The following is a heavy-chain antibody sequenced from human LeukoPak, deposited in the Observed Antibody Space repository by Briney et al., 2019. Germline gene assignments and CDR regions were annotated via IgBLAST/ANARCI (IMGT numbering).Heavy chain of an antibody. Sequence: GGSLRLSCVASGFTFSSYSMNWVRQAPGKGLEWVSSISSSSSYIHYADSVKGRFTISRDNAKNSLYLQVNRLRAEDTAVYYCARAGKLRFLERRNNYFDYWGQGTLVTVSS. CDR1: GFTFSSYS. CDR3: ARAGKLRFLERRNNYFDY. J-gene: IGHJ4*02. V-gene: IGHV3-21*01. D-gene: IGHD3-3*01. CDR2: ISSSSSYI.